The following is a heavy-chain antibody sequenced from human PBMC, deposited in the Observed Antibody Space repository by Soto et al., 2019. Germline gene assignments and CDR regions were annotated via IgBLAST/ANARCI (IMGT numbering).Heavy chain of an antibody. CDR2: ISYDGTNK. CDR3: ARDPKTSGGQHWAFNYFDS. Sequence: GGSLRLSCASSGFSFSISPMHWVRQAPGKGPEWVALISYDGTNKFYADSVKGRFTISRDNSKSTLYLQVDSLRPEDAAVYYCARDPKTSGGQHWAFNYFDSWGQGTLVTVSS. V-gene: IGHV3-30-3*01. D-gene: IGHD7-27*01. J-gene: IGHJ4*02. CDR1: GFSFSISP.